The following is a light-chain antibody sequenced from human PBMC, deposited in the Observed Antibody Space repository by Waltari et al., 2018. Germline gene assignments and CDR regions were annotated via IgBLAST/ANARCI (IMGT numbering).Light chain of an antibody. CDR1: RSDIGAYNF. Sequence: QSVLPQPASVSGSPGQSITIPCTGTRSDIGAYNFVSWFQQLPGQAPRLLISEATKRPSGVSYRFSGSKSGNTASLSISDLQAEDEADYYCCSYVGGSRVLFGGGTKLTV. CDR2: EAT. J-gene: IGLJ2*01. V-gene: IGLV2-23*01. CDR3: CSYVGGSRVL.